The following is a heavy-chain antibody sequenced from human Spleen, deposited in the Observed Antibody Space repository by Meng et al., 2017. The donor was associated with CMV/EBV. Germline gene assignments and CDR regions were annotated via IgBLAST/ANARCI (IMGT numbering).Heavy chain of an antibody. D-gene: IGHD6-13*01. V-gene: IGHV4-39*07. CDR3: ARASSWYLGQLDY. CDR1: GGSISGSSYY. Sequence: SETLSLTCTVSGGSISGSSYYWGWIRQPPGKGLEWIGSAFYSGRTNYNPSLKSRVTISVDTSKNQFSLKPSSVTAADAAMFYCARASSWYLGQLDYWGQGTLVTVSS. CDR2: AFYSGRT. J-gene: IGHJ4*02.